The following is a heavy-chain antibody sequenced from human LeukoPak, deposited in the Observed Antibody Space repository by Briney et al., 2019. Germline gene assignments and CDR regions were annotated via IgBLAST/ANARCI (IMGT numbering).Heavy chain of an antibody. CDR2: MSPNSGDT. CDR1: GYTFTSYD. D-gene: IGHD7-27*01. V-gene: IGHV1-8*01. J-gene: IGHJ4*02. Sequence: ASVKVSCKAPGYTFTSYDFNWVRQATGQRPEWMRWMSPNSGDTGYAQKFQDRVTMTRNTSISTAYMELSSLRSDDTAVYYCARGPPNWGYDYWGPGTLVTVSS. CDR3: ARGPPNWGYDY.